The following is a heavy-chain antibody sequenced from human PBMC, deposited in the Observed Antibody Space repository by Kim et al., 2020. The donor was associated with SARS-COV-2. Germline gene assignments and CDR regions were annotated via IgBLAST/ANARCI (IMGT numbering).Heavy chain of an antibody. CDR1: GYTFNNYY. V-gene: IGHV1-46*02. CDR2: INPSDGGT. D-gene: IGHD3-9*01. CDR3: ARDVVLYYDIWTGPFYFDY. Sequence: ASVKVSCKASGYTFNNYYIHWVRKAPGQGLEWMGIINPSDGGTRYAQKFQDRVTMTRDTSTTTVYMELSSLRSGDTAVYHCARDVVLYYDIWTGPFYFDYWGQGTLVTVSS. J-gene: IGHJ4*02.